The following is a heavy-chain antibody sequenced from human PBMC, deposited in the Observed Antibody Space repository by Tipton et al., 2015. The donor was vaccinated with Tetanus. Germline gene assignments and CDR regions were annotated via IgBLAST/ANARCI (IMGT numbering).Heavy chain of an antibody. CDR1: GFNVGSYG. V-gene: IGHV3-33*06. CDR3: AKDRGGYYYYGMDV. J-gene: IGHJ6*02. Sequence: SLRLSCVASGFNVGSYGIHWVRQAPGKGPEWVAAVWYGGFEKYYADSVKGRFTISRDNSKNTLYLQMNSLRAEDTAVYYCAKDRGGYYYYGMDVWGQGTTVTVSS. CDR2: VWYGGFEK.